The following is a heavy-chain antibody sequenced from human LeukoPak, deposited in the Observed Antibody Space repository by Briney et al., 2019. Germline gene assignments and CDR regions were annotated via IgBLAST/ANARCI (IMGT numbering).Heavy chain of an antibody. CDR1: GFSLSTSGVG. CDR3: ARIWDIVVVLAAICDGCVDY. D-gene: IGHD2-2*02. CDR2: IYWNDDK. Sequence: SGPTLVKPTQTLTLTCTFSGFSLSTSGVGVGWIRQPPGKALEWLALIYWNDDKRYSPSLKSRLTITKDTSKNQVVLTMTNMDPVDTATYYCARIWDIVVVLAAICDGCVDYWGQGTLVTVSS. J-gene: IGHJ4*02. V-gene: IGHV2-5*01.